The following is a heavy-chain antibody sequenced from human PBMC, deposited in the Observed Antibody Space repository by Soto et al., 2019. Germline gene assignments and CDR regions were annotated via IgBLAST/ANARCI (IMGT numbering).Heavy chain of an antibody. D-gene: IGHD2-21*01. V-gene: IGHV4-4*07. CDR2: IYTSGNT. CDR3: ARDDTGENGRAFDP. CDR1: GGSISNYY. Sequence: QVQLQESGPGLVKPSETLSLTCTVSGGSISNYYWSWIRQPAGKGLEWIGRIYTSGNTNYNPSLKGRVTMSVDMSKNQFSLKLSSVSAAETAVYYCARDDTGENGRAFDPWGQGTQVTVSS. J-gene: IGHJ5*02.